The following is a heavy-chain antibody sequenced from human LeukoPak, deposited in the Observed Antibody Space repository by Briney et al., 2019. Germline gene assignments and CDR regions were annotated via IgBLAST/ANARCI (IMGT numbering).Heavy chain of an antibody. CDR3: MSPMTTVPSRDY. Sequence: PGGSLRLSCEASGFTFSTNAMSWVRQAPGKGLEWVSAISASGGSTYYADSVKGRFTISRDNSKNTLYLQMNSLKTEDTAVYYCMSPMTTVPSRDYWGQGTLVTVSS. D-gene: IGHD4-17*01. CDR2: ISASGGST. V-gene: IGHV3-23*01. J-gene: IGHJ4*02. CDR1: GFTFSTNA.